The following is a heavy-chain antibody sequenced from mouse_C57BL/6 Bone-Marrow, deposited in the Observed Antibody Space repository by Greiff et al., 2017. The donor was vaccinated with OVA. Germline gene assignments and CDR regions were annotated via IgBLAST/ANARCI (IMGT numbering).Heavy chain of an antibody. D-gene: IGHD1-1*01. J-gene: IGHJ2*01. V-gene: IGHV5-2*03. CDR2: INSDGGST. CDR3: ARHYYYGMGY. CDR1: EYEFPSHD. Sequence: EVKLEESGGGLVQPGESLKLSCESNEYEFPSHDMSWVRKTPEKRLALVAAINSDGGSTYYPDTMESRFTISRDNTKKTLYLQMSSLRSEDTALYYCARHYYYGMGYWGQGTTLTVSS.